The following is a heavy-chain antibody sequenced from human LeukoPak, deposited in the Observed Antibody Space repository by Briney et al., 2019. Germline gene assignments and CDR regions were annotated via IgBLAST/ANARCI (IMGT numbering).Heavy chain of an antibody. V-gene: IGHV4-59*01. CDR1: GGSISTYY. D-gene: IGHD5-12*01. CDR3: ARGGGYASPIGY. Sequence: SEILSLTCALSGGSISTYYWSWIRQPPEKGLEWIGYIYHSGSTNYNPSLKSRVTISVDTSKNQFSLKLSSVTAADTAVYYCARGGGYASPIGYWGQGALVTVSS. CDR2: IYHSGST. J-gene: IGHJ4*02.